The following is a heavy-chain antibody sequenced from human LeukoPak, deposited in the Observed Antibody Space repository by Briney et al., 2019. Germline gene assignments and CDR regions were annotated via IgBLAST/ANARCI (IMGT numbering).Heavy chain of an antibody. V-gene: IGHV4-34*01. D-gene: IGHD5-12*01. CDR3: ARGADSGYDPLDY. Sequence: PSETLSLTCAVYGGSSSGYYWSWIRQPPGKGLEWIGEINHSGSTNYNPSLKSRVTISVDTSKNQFSLKLSSVTAADTAVYYCARGADSGYDPLDYWGQGTLVTVSS. CDR2: INHSGST. CDR1: GGSSSGYY. J-gene: IGHJ4*02.